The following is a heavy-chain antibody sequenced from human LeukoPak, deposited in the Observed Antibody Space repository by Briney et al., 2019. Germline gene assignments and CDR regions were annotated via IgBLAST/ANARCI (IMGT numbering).Heavy chain of an antibody. CDR3: AKAAFSRTSYFDY. J-gene: IGHJ4*02. D-gene: IGHD3-3*02. V-gene: IGHV3-23*01. CDR1: GFTFSTYT. CDR2: ISGSGGNT. Sequence: RGSLRLSCEASGFTFSTYTMSWVRQAPGKGLEWVSAISGSGGNTYYADSVKGRFTISRDNSKNTLYLQMDSLRADDTAVYYCAKAAFSRTSYFDYWGQGTLVTASS.